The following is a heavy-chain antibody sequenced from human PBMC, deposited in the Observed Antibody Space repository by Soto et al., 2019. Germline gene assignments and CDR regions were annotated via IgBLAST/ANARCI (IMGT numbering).Heavy chain of an antibody. CDR2: INDGSEE. J-gene: IGHJ4*02. D-gene: IGHD1-1*01. CDR3: AIDDLFVDNGLDH. CDR1: GFSFSAHG. V-gene: IGHV3-33*01. Sequence: QVQLVESGGGVVRPGTSLRLSCAATGFSFSAHGMHWVRQAPGKGLEWLAVINDGSEEGYADSVRGRFTISRDNARNILYLQRDNLRAEDSALYYCAIDDLFVDNGLDHWGQGTLVTVSS.